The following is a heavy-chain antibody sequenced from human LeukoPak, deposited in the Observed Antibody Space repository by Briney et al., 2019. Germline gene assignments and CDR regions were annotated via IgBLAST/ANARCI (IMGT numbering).Heavy chain of an antibody. CDR3: ARRKGYYDSSGYRDAFDI. CDR1: GGSISSYY. CDR2: IYYSGST. D-gene: IGHD3-22*01. V-gene: IGHV4-59*08. J-gene: IGHJ3*02. Sequence: SETLSLTCTVSGGSISSYYWNWIRQPPGKGLEWIGYIYYSGSTNYNPSLKSRVTISVDTSKNQFSLKLSSVTAADTAVYYCARRKGYYDSSGYRDAFDIWGQGTMVTVSS.